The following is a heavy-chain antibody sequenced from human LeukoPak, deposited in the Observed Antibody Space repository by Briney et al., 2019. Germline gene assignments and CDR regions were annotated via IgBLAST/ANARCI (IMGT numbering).Heavy chain of an antibody. CDR1: GYTFTTSD. CDR3: AIGVEGSGSLED. J-gene: IGHJ4*02. Sequence: ASVKVSCKASGYTFTTSDITWVRQATGQGLEWMGWMHPDSGNTGYAQKFQGRFTMTGNTSISTAYMELSSLRSEDTAVYYCAIGVEGSGSLEDWGQGTPVTVSS. D-gene: IGHD3-10*01. CDR2: MHPDSGNT. V-gene: IGHV1-8*01.